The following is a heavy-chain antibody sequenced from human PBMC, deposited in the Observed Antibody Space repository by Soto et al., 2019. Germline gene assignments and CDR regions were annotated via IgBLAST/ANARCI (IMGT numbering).Heavy chain of an antibody. CDR1: GFTFSSYA. D-gene: IGHD3-16*02. J-gene: IGHJ4*02. CDR3: AKEDGDDYIWGSYRSFDY. CDR2: ISGSGGST. Sequence: EVQLLESGGGLVQPGGSLRLSCAASGFTFSSYAMSWVRQAPGKGLEWVSAISGSGGSTYYADSVKGRFTISRDNSKNPLYLQMNSLRAEDTAVYYCAKEDGDDYIWGSYRSFDYWGQGTLVTVSS. V-gene: IGHV3-23*01.